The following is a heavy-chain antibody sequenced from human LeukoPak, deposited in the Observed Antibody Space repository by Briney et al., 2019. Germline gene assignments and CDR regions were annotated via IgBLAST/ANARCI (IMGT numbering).Heavy chain of an antibody. D-gene: IGHD3-10*01. V-gene: IGHV3-23*01. CDR2: ISAGGDIT. CDR3: AKSLFTSAHGSGRAFDI. J-gene: IGHJ3*02. Sequence: GGSLRLSCAASGFTFRTFPMGWVRQAPGKGLEWVSAISAGGDITFYSDSVRGRFTISRDNSKETLYLQMNSLRAEDTALYYCAKSLFTSAHGSGRAFDIWGQGTMVTVSS. CDR1: GFTFRTFP.